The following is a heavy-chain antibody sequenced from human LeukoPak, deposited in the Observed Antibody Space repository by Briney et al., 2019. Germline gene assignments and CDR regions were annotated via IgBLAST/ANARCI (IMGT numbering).Heavy chain of an antibody. J-gene: IGHJ5*02. CDR2: MNPNSGNT. CDR3: ARGPITMVRGVTEALPNWSDP. CDR1: GYTFTSYD. D-gene: IGHD3-10*01. V-gene: IGHV1-8*03. Sequence: GASVKVSCKASGYTFTSYDINWVRQATGQGLEWMGWMNPNSGNTGYAQKFQGRVTITRNTSISTAYMELSSLRSEDTAVYYCARGPITMVRGVTEALPNWSDPWGQGTLVTVSS.